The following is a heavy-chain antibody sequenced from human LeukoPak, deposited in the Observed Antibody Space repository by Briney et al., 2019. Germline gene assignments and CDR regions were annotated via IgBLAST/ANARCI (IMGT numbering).Heavy chain of an antibody. CDR3: ARVATYDYVWGSYDADY. D-gene: IGHD3-16*01. V-gene: IGHV3-53*01. CDR1: KFTVSSKY. Sequence: GGSLRLSCAASKFTVSSKYMSWVRQAPGKGLEWVSVIYSGGSTYYADSVKGRFTISRDNSKNTLYLQMNSLRAEDTAVYYCARVATYDYVWGSYDADYWGQGTLVTVSS. J-gene: IGHJ4*02. CDR2: IYSGGST.